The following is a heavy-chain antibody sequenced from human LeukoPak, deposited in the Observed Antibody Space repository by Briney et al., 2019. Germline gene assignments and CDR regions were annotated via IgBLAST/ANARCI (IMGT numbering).Heavy chain of an antibody. CDR1: GGSVSSGSYY. J-gene: IGHJ6*02. CDR2: ISNNGNT. Sequence: SETLSLTCTVSGGSVSSGSYYWSWIRQPPGKGLEWIGYISNNGNTDYSPSLKSRVTISVDTSKNQFSLKLSSVTAADTAVYYCARGPDGGSDRPYYYYGMDVWGQGTTVTVSS. V-gene: IGHV4-61*01. D-gene: IGHD1-26*01. CDR3: ARGPDGGSDRPYYYYGMDV.